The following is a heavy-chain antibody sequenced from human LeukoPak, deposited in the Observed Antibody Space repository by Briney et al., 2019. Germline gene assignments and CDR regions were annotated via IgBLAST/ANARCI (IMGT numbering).Heavy chain of an antibody. CDR1: GFSFKDYN. CDR2: ITYDGSNK. CDR3: AKGGAVSSKSIIMVRGTRRYYYNMDV. J-gene: IGHJ6*03. V-gene: IGHV3-30*18. Sequence: GGSLRLSCAASGFSFKDYNMHWVRQAPGKGLEWVAVITYDGSNKYYTDSVKGRFTISRDNSKNTLYLQMNSLRAEDTAVYYCAKGGAVSSKSIIMVRGTRRYYYNMDVWGKGTTVTISS. D-gene: IGHD3-10*01.